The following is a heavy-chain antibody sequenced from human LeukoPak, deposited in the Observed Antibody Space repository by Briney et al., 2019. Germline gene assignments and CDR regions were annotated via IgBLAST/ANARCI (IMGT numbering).Heavy chain of an antibody. J-gene: IGHJ4*02. CDR2: ISYDGSNK. D-gene: IGHD6-19*01. V-gene: IGHV3-30*04. CDR3: ARAQSLHYSSGWSLIDY. Sequence: QSGGSLRLSCAASGFTFSSYAMHWVRQAPGKGLEWVAVISYDGSNKYYADSVKGRFTISRDNSKNTLYLQMNSLRAEDTAVYYCARAQSLHYSSGWSLIDYWGQGTLVTVSS. CDR1: GFTFSSYA.